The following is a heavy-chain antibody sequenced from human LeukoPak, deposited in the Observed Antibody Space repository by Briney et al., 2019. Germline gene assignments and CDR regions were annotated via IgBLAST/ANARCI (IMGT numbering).Heavy chain of an antibody. V-gene: IGHV4-34*01. CDR3: ARSGSGSSYFDY. CDR2: INHSGST. D-gene: IGHD3-10*01. CDR1: GGSFSGYY. J-gene: IGHJ4*02. Sequence: SETLSLTCAVYGGSFSGYYWSWIRKRPGKGLEWIGEINHSGSTNYNPCLKSRVTISVDTSKNQFSLKLSSVTAADTAVYYCARSGSGSSYFDYWGQGTLVTASS.